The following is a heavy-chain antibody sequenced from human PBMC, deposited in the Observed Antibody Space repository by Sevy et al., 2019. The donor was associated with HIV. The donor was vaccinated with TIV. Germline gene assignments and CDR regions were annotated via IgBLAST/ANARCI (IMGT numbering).Heavy chain of an antibody. CDR1: GGSITSLY. V-gene: IGHV4-59*08. CDR3: AGENAWGRGYS. CDR2: IYYNGHI. D-gene: IGHD1-26*01. Sequence: SETLSLTCTVSGGSITSLYWHWIRQPPGKGLEWIANIYYNGHIKYNPSLKSRVTLLLDTSKNQFSLGLSSVTAADTAMYYCAGENAWGRGYSWGQGTLVTVSS. J-gene: IGHJ4*02.